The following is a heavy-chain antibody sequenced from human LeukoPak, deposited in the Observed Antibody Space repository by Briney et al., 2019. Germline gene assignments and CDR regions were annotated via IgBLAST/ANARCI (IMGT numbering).Heavy chain of an antibody. CDR1: GGSISTYY. V-gene: IGHV4-59*01. CDR2: IYHSRST. J-gene: IGHJ4*02. Sequence: SETLSLTCTLSGGSISTYYWSWIRQPPGKGLEWIGYIYHSRSTNYNPSLKSRVSISVDTSKNQFSLKLSSVTAADTAVYYCARGGGYASPIGYWGQGALVTVSS. CDR3: ARGGGYASPIGY. D-gene: IGHD5-12*01.